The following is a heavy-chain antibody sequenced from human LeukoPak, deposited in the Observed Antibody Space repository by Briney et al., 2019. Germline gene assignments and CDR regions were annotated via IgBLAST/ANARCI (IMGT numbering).Heavy chain of an antibody. CDR1: GGSISGYY. CDR2: IDYSGST. D-gene: IGHD2-15*01. V-gene: IGHV4-59*01. Sequence: KASETLSLTCTVSGGSISGYYWNWNRQPPGKGLEWIGYIDYSGSTNYNPSLKSRVTMSLDTSKNQFSLKLSSVTAADTAVYHCARDSGSNFDSWGQGTLVTVSS. CDR3: ARDSGSNFDS. J-gene: IGHJ4*02.